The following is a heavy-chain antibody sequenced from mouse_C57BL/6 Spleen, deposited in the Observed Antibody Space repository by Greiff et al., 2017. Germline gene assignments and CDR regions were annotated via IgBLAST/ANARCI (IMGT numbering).Heavy chain of an antibody. D-gene: IGHD2-4*01. CDR2: ISSGSSTI. V-gene: IGHV5-17*01. CDR3: ARPYDYDETWFAY. CDR1: GFTFSDYG. J-gene: IGHJ3*01. Sequence: EVQRVESGGGLVKPGGSLKLSCAASGFTFSDYGMHWVRQAPEKGLEWVAYISSGSSTIYYADTVKGRFTISRDNAKNTLFLQMTSLRSEDTAMYDCARPYDYDETWFAYWGQGTLVTVSA.